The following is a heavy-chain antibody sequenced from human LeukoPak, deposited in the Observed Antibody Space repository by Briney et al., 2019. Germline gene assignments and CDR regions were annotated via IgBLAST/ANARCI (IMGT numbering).Heavy chain of an antibody. CDR2: ISAYNGNT. D-gene: IGHD1-26*01. CDR1: GYTFTGYY. V-gene: IGHV1-18*01. CDR3: ARVSHFKGWELLLTRY. Sequence: ASVKVSCKASGYTFTGYYMHWVRQAPGQGLEWMGWISAYNGNTNYAQKLQGRVTMTTDKSTSTAYMELRSLRSEDTAVYYCARVSHFKGWELLLTRYWSQGTLVTVSS. J-gene: IGHJ4*02.